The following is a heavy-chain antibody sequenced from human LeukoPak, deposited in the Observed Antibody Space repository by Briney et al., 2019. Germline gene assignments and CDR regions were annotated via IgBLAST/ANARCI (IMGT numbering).Heavy chain of an antibody. J-gene: IGHJ4*02. D-gene: IGHD3-10*01. CDR2: ISSTSDYI. CDR3: ARERFHGSGAPKFDY. CDR1: GFTFTDYS. V-gene: IGHV3-21*01. Sequence: GGSLRLSCAAAGFTFTDYSINWVRQTPRRGLEWVSCISSTSDYIYYADSVKGRFTISRDNAKNSLYLQMNSLRAEDTAVYYCARERFHGSGAPKFDYWGQGTLVTVSS.